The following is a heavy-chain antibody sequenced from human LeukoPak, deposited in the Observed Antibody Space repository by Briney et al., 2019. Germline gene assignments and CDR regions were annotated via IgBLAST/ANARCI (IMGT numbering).Heavy chain of an antibody. J-gene: IGHJ4*02. Sequence: GGSLRLSCAASGFTFSSYWMSWVRQAPGKGLEWVANIKKDGSEKYYVDSVKGRFTISRDNAKNSLYLQMNSLRAEDTAVYYCARDKIVGATYFDYWGQGTLVTVSS. CDR1: GFTFSSYW. V-gene: IGHV3-7*01. CDR2: IKKDGSEK. D-gene: IGHD1-26*01. CDR3: ARDKIVGATYFDY.